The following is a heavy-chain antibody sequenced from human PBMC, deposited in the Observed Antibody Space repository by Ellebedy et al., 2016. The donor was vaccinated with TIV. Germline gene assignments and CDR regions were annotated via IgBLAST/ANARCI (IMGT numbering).Heavy chain of an antibody. J-gene: IGHJ2*01. CDR2: IDPSDSYT. CDR3: ARLKFVGARPGWFLDL. V-gene: IGHV5-10-1*01. CDR1: GNSFTSYW. D-gene: IGHD6-6*01. Sequence: GGSLRLSCKGYGNSFTSYWISWVRQMPGKGLEWMGRIDPSDSYTNYSPSLQGHVTISADKSISTAYLQWSSLKASDTAMYYCARLKFVGARPGWFLDLWGRGTLVTVSS.